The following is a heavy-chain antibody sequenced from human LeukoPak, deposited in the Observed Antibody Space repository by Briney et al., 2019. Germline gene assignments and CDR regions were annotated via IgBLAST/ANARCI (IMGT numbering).Heavy chain of an antibody. CDR2: ISSSGSTI. Sequence: GGSLRLSCAASGFTFSDYYISWIRQAPGKGLEWVSYISSSGSTIYYADSVKGRFTISRDNAKNSLYLQMNSLRAEDTAVYYCARSSQYYYDSSGYWRNWGQGTLVTVSS. CDR3: ARSSQYYYDSSGYWRN. D-gene: IGHD3-22*01. V-gene: IGHV3-11*01. CDR1: GFTFSDYY. J-gene: IGHJ4*02.